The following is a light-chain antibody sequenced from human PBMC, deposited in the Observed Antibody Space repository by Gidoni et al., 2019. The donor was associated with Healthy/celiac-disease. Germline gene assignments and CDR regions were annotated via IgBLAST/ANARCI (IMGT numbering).Light chain of an antibody. J-gene: IGLJ2*01. Sequence: QAVLTQPASLSASPGASASLTCTLRSGFNVGTYRIYWYQQKPGSPPQYLLPYKSDSDKQQGSGVPSRFSGSKDASANAGILLISGLQSEDEADYYCMIWHSSAVVFGGGTKLAVL. CDR2: YKSDSDK. V-gene: IGLV5-45*01. CDR1: SGFNVGTYR. CDR3: MIWHSSAVV.